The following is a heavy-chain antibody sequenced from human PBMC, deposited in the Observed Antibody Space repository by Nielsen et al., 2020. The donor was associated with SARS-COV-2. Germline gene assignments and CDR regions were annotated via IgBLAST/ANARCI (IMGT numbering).Heavy chain of an antibody. CDR2: IYTSGST. D-gene: IGHD3-22*01. Sequence: SETLSLTCTVSGGSISSYYWSWIRQPAGKGLEWIGRIYTSGSTNYNPSLKSRVTISVDKSKNQFSLKLGSVTAADTAVYYCARVYDSSGYYFDYWGQGTLVTVSS. V-gene: IGHV4-4*07. J-gene: IGHJ4*02. CDR3: ARVYDSSGYYFDY. CDR1: GGSISSYY.